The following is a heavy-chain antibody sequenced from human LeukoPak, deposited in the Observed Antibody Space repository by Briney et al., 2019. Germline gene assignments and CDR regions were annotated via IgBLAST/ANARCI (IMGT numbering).Heavy chain of an antibody. CDR1: GFTFSSYS. CDR2: ISDSFRIT. Sequence: GGSLRLSCAASGFTFSSYSMNWVRQAPGKGLECISTISDSFRITDDADSVKGRFTISRDNSKNTLYLQMNTLRAEDTAVYYCAKRHGDYFDYWGQGTLVTVSS. D-gene: IGHD4-17*01. V-gene: IGHV3-23*01. CDR3: AKRHGDYFDY. J-gene: IGHJ4*02.